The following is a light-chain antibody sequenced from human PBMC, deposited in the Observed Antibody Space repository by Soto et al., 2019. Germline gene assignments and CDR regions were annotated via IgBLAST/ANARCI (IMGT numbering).Light chain of an antibody. CDR2: EVT. CDR3: SSYTSSSTLEV. V-gene: IGLV2-14*01. J-gene: IGLJ1*01. Sequence: QSALTQPASVSGSLGQSITISCTGTISDLGGYNYVSWYQQHPGKAPRLVIYEVTNRPSGVSNRFSGSKSGNTASLTISGLQADDEADYYCSSYTSSSTLEVFGTGTKLTVL. CDR1: ISDLGGYNY.